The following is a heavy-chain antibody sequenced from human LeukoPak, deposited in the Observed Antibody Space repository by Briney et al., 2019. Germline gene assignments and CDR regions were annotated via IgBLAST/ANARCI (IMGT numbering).Heavy chain of an antibody. V-gene: IGHV4-38-2*02. CDR3: AREAYCGGDCYSGFDY. CDR1: GYSISRGYY. D-gene: IGHD2-21*02. Sequence: SETLSLTCNVSGYSISRGYYWGWIRQPPEKGLEWIGTIYHSASTSYNPSLQSRVTISVDTSKNRFSLKLSSVTAADTAVYYCAREAYCGGDCYSGFDYWGQGTLVTVSS. CDR2: IYHSAST. J-gene: IGHJ4*02.